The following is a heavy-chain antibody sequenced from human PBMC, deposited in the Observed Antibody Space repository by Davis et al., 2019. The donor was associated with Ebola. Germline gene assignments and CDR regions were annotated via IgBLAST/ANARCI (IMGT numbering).Heavy chain of an antibody. CDR2: IRYDGSNK. D-gene: IGHD6-13*01. CDR3: AKDPEHWYSSSWARTFDY. Sequence: GGSLRLSCAASGFTFSSYGMHWVRQAPGKGLEWMAFIRYDGSNKYYADSVKGRFTISRDNSKNTLYLQMNSLRAEDTAVYYCAKDPEHWYSSSWARTFDYWGQGTLVTVSS. V-gene: IGHV3-30*02. J-gene: IGHJ4*02. CDR1: GFTFSSYG.